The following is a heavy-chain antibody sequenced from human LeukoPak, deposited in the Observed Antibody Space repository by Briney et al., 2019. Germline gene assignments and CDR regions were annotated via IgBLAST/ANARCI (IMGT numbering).Heavy chain of an antibody. CDR3: ARDTDIVVVPAAGHNWFAR. CDR1: GYTHTELS. J-gene: IGHJ5*02. CDR2: FDPEDGER. Sequence: ASVKVSCKVSGYTHTELSMHWVRQARGKGGEWMGGFDPEDGERIYAQEFQGRVTMTEDTSTDTAYMELSSLRSEDTAVYYCARDTDIVVVPAAGHNWFARWGQATLLTLSS. D-gene: IGHD2-2*01. V-gene: IGHV1-24*01.